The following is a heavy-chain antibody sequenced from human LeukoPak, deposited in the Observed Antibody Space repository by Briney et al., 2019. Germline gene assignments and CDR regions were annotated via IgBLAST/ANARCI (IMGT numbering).Heavy chain of an antibody. CDR3: AHGGSGNFDY. J-gene: IGHJ4*02. D-gene: IGHD3-10*01. CDR2: ISWNSGSI. CDR1: GFTFDDYA. Sequence: GRSLRLSCAASGFTFDDYAMHWVRQAPGKGLEWVSGISWNSGSIDYADSVKGRFTISRDNAKNSLYLQMNSPRAEDTALYYCAHGGSGNFDYWGQGTLVTVSS. V-gene: IGHV3-9*01.